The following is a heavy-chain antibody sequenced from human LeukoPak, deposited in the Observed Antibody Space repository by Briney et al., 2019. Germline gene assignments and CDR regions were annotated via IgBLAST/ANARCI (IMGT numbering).Heavy chain of an antibody. Sequence: SVKVSCKVSEGTFSSYATSWLGRAPGQGFEGLGGIIPIFGTANYAQKFQGRVTNTTDESTSTAYMELSSLRSEDTAVYYCARDRSPHRRHYYYMDVWGKGTTVTVSS. V-gene: IGHV1-69*05. J-gene: IGHJ6*03. CDR1: EGTFSSYA. CDR2: IIPIFGTA. CDR3: ARDRSPHRRHYYYMDV.